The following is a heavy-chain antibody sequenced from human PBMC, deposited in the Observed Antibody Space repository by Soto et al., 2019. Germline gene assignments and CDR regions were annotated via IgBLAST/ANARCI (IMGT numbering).Heavy chain of an antibody. V-gene: IGHV1-69*05. CDR1: GGTFSDYA. CDR3: ARSSVGYGQNYYNLDD. J-gene: IGHJ4*02. Sequence: QVHLVQSGTEVKRPGSSVKVSCRASGGTFSDYAFSWVRQAPGQGLAWMGGVITMFGSANYAQKLQDRLTIXXDGSTRIVYMELSCLTSDDTAMYYCARSSVGYGQNYYNLDDWGQGTLVTVSS. D-gene: IGHD3-22*01. CDR2: VITMFGSA.